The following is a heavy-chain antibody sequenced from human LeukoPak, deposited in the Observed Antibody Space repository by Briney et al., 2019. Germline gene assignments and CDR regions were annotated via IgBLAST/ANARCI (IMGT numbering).Heavy chain of an antibody. CDR2: ISYDGSNK. CDR3: AKVGPMTSVTRVFRSRTYYYYYMDV. CDR1: GFIFSNYV. V-gene: IGHV3-30*18. Sequence: GGSLRLSCAASGFIFSNYVIHWVRQAPGKGLEWVAVISYDGSNKEYTDSVKGRFTISRDNSKNTLYLQMNSLRAEDTAVYYCAKVGPMTSVTRVFRSRTYYYYYMDVWGKGTTVTVSS. D-gene: IGHD4-17*01. J-gene: IGHJ6*03.